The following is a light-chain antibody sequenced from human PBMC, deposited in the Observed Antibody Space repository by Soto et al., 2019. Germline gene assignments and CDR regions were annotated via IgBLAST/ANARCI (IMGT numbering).Light chain of an antibody. Sequence: DIQMTQSPSSVSASVGDRLTITCRASRDISNSLAWYQQTPGKAPKLLLRGASSLHRGVPSRFSGGGAGTEFTLTIDSLQPEDFATYYCQQVKSYPRTFGGGTKVDI. CDR1: RDISNS. CDR2: GAS. J-gene: IGKJ4*01. CDR3: QQVKSYPRT. V-gene: IGKV1-12*01.